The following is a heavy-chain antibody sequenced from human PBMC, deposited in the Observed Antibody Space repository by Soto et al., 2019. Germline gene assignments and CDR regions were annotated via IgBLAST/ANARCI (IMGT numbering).Heavy chain of an antibody. Sequence: EVQLVESGGGLVQPGRSLRLSCVASGFIFDDNAMHWVRQAPGKGLEWVSGISWNSGSIDYADSVKGRFTISRDNAKNSLYLQMNSLRAEDTALYYCAREMGYGMDVCGQGTTVTVSS. V-gene: IGHV3-9*01. J-gene: IGHJ6*02. D-gene: IGHD2-8*01. CDR1: GFIFDDNA. CDR3: AREMGYGMDV. CDR2: ISWNSGSI.